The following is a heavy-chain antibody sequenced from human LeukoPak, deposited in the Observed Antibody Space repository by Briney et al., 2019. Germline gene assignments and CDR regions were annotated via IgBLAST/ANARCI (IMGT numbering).Heavy chain of an antibody. CDR2: IRYDVSNK. Sequence: TGGSLRLSCAASGFTFKNYGMHWVRQAPGKGLEWVAFIRYDVSNKYYADSVKGRFTISRDNSRNTLYLQMNSLRAEDTAVYYCANSGAYFYDSSGYYPCDYWGQGTLVTVSS. CDR1: GFTFKNYG. V-gene: IGHV3-30*02. CDR3: ANSGAYFYDSSGYYPCDY. J-gene: IGHJ4*02. D-gene: IGHD3-22*01.